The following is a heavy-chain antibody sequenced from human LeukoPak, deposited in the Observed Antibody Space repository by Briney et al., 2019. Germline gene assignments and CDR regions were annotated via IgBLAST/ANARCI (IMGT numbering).Heavy chain of an antibody. CDR1: GGSFSGYY. J-gene: IGHJ4*02. CDR2: INHSGST. D-gene: IGHD3-22*01. CDR3: ARGPMVITYDY. Sequence: PSETLSLTCAVYGGSFSGYYWSWIRQPPGKGLEWIGEINHSGSTNCNPSLKSRVTISVDTSKNQFSLKLSSVTAADTAVYYCARGPMVITYDYWGQGTLVTVSS. V-gene: IGHV4-34*01.